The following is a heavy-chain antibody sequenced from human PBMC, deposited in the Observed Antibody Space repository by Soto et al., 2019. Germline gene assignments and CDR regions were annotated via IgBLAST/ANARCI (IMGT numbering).Heavy chain of an antibody. Sequence: SVKVSCKASGGTFSSYAISWVRQAPGQGLEWMGGIIPIFGTANYAQKFQGSVTITADESTSTAYMELSSLRSEDTAVYYCARSSVGATLDGWFDPWGQGTLVTVSS. V-gene: IGHV1-69*13. CDR3: ARSSVGATLDGWFDP. D-gene: IGHD1-26*01. CDR2: IIPIFGTA. CDR1: GGTFSSYA. J-gene: IGHJ5*02.